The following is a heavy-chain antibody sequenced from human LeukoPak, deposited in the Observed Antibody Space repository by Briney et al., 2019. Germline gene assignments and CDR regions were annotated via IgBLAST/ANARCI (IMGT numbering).Heavy chain of an antibody. J-gene: IGHJ4*02. CDR2: ISYDGSNQ. Sequence: GGSLRLSCAASGFTFSTYAMHWVRQGPGRGLEWVAVISYDGSNQYYADSVKGRFIIARDNSKNTLYLQMNSLRPEDTAVYYCASAAARITIFGVVNYWGQGTLVTVSS. CDR3: ASAAARITIFGVVNY. CDR1: GFTFSTYA. V-gene: IGHV3-30*04. D-gene: IGHD3-3*01.